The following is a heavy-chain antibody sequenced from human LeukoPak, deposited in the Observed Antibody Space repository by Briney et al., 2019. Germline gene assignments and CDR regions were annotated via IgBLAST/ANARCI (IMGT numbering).Heavy chain of an antibody. D-gene: IGHD6-19*01. CDR2: IYYSGST. Sequence: PSETLSLTCTVSGGSISSSSYYWGWIRQPPGKGLEWIGSIYYSGSTYYNPSLKSRVTISVDTSKNQFSLKLSSVTAADTAVYYCARSRKRIAVVNYYYYVDVWGKGTTVTVSS. CDR1: GGSISSSSYY. CDR3: ARSRKRIAVVNYYYYVDV. V-gene: IGHV4-39*01. J-gene: IGHJ6*03.